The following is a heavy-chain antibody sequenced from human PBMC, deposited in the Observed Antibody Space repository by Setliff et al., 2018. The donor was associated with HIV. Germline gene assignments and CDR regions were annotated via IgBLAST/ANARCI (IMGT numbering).Heavy chain of an antibody. CDR2: VYYSGNT. CDR3: ATLRWLRSKHSDY. V-gene: IGHV4-39*01. D-gene: IGHD5-12*01. CDR1: SGSISGSNYY. J-gene: IGHJ4*01. Sequence: SETLSLTCSVSSGSISGSNYYWGWLRQPPGKGLEWLGVVYYSGNTYYNPSLTSRITMSVDTSKNQFSLKLRSVTAADTAVFFCATLRWLRSKHSDYWGQGTLVTVSS.